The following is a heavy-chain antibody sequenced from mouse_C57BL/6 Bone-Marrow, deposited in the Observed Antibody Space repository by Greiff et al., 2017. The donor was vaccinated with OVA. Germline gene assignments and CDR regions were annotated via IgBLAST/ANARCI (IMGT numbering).Heavy chain of an antibody. CDR2: INPYNGGT. CDR3: ARALYDYAYAMDY. V-gene: IGHV1-19*01. J-gene: IGHJ4*01. D-gene: IGHD2-4*01. CDR1: GYTFTDYY. Sequence: VQLQQSGPVLVKPGASVKMSCKASGYTFTDYYMNWVKQSHGKSLEWIGVINPYNGGTSYNQKFKGKATLTVDKSSSTAYMELNSLTSEDSAVYYCARALYDYAYAMDYWGQGTSVTVSS.